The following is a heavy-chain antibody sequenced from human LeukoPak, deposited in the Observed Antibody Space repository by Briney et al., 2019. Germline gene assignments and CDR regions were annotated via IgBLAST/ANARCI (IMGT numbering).Heavy chain of an antibody. CDR2: IYYSGST. CDR3: ARVVVVPAATAWFDP. CDR1: GGSISSSSYY. V-gene: IGHV4-39*01. D-gene: IGHD2-2*01. Sequence: SETLSLTCTVSGGSISSSSYYWGWIRQPPGKGLEWIGSIYYSGSTYYNPSLKSRVTISVDTSKNQFSLKLSSVTAAGTAVYYCARVVVVPAATAWFDPWGQGTLVTVSS. J-gene: IGHJ5*02.